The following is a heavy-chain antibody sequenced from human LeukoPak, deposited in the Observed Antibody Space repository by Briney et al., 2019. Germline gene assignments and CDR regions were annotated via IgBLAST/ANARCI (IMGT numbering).Heavy chain of an antibody. CDR1: GGSFSGYY. J-gene: IGHJ4*02. D-gene: IGHD2-2*01. CDR3: ARVGGDIVVVPAAFFDY. Sequence: PSETLSLTCAVYGGSFSGYYWSWIHQPPGKGLEWIGEINHSGSTNYNPSLKSRVTLSVDTSKNQFSLKLSSVTAADTAVYYCARVGGDIVVVPAAFFDYWGQGTLVTVSS. V-gene: IGHV4-34*01. CDR2: INHSGST.